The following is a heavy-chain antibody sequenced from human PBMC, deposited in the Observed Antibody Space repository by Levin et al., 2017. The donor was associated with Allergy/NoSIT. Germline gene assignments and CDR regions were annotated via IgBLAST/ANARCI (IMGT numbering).Heavy chain of an antibody. CDR3: AREDGSTFDF. Sequence: LRLSCTVSGGSISGGGYHWTWIRQHPEKGLEWIGYIYYSGSTFYNPSLKIRLMISVDTSKNQFSLNVSSVTAADTAVYYCAREDGSTFDFWGQGALVTVAS. CDR1: GGSISGGGYH. D-gene: IGHD2-2*03. CDR2: IYYSGST. J-gene: IGHJ4*02. V-gene: IGHV4-31*03.